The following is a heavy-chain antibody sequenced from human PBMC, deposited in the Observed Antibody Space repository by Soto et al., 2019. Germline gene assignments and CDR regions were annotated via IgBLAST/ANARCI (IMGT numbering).Heavy chain of an antibody. CDR2: IVVGSGTT. V-gene: IGHV1-58*01. Sequence: SVKVSCKTSGFAFGNSAVQWVRQARGQRLEWMGWIVVGSGTTNYEQRFQKRVTITRDMSTSTVHMELGCLRSEDTAVYYCAAELYSGGSCSLGDYYYYGMDVWGQGTTVTVSS. CDR3: AAELYSGGSCSLGDYYYYGMDV. CDR1: GFAFGNSA. D-gene: IGHD2-15*01. J-gene: IGHJ6*02.